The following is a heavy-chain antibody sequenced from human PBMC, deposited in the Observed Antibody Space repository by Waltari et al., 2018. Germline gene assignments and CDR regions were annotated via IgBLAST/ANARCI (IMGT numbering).Heavy chain of an antibody. CDR3: ARTRITGTTYEDY. D-gene: IGHD1-7*01. Sequence: EVQLVESGGGLVKPGGSQRLSCAASGFTFSSYSMNWVRQAPGKGLEWVSSISSSSSYIYYADSVKGRFTISRDNAKNSLYLQMNSLRAEDTAVYYCARTRITGTTYEDYWGQGTLVTVSS. V-gene: IGHV3-21*01. CDR1: GFTFSSYS. CDR2: ISSSSSYI. J-gene: IGHJ4*02.